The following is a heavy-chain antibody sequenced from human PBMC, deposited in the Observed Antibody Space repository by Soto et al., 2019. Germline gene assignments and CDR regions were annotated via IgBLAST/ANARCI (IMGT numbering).Heavy chain of an antibody. Sequence: GGSLRLSCAASGFTFSSYAMSWVRQAPGKGLEWVSAISGSGGSTYYADSVKGRFTISRDNSKNTLYLQMNSLRAEDTAVYYCAKVPSVTIFGGIDFDYWGQGTLVTVSS. CDR1: GFTFSSYA. J-gene: IGHJ4*02. CDR2: ISGSGGST. D-gene: IGHD3-3*01. V-gene: IGHV3-23*01. CDR3: AKVPSVTIFGGIDFDY.